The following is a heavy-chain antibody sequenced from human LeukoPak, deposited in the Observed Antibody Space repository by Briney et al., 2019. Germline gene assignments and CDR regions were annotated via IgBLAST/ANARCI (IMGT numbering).Heavy chain of an antibody. CDR3: ARVRDYYDSSGYKERLLDC. J-gene: IGHJ4*02. V-gene: IGHV4-30-4*08. Sequence: PSQTLSLTCTVSGGSISSGDYYWSWIRQPPGKGLEWIGYIYYSGSTYYNPSLKSRVTISVDTSKNQFSLKLSSVTAADTAVYYCARVRDYYDSSGYKERLLDCWGQGTLVTVSS. D-gene: IGHD3-22*01. CDR1: GGSISSGDYY. CDR2: IYYSGST.